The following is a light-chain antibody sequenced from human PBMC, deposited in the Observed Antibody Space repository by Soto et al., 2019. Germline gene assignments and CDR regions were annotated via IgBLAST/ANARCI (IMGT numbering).Light chain of an antibody. CDR1: SSDVGSYNR. Sequence: QSVLTQPPSVSGSPGQSVAISCTGTSSDVGSYNRVAWYQQPPGTAPNLIIYDVTNRPSGVPDRFSGSKSGNTASLTISGLQAEGEADYYCNSFTTSSTYDFGTGTKVTVL. J-gene: IGLJ1*01. V-gene: IGLV2-18*02. CDR3: NSFTTSSTYD. CDR2: DVT.